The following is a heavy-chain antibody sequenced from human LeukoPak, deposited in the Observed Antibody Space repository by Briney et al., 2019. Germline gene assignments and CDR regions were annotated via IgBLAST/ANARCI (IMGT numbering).Heavy chain of an antibody. CDR2: ISGGST. Sequence: GGSLRLFCAASGFTFSYYAMAWVRQAPGKGLEWVSSISGGSTYYADSVKGRFTISRDNSKNTLYLQMNSLRAEDTAVYYCAKGGYNYGYVDYWGQGTLVTVSS. V-gene: IGHV3-23*01. J-gene: IGHJ4*02. CDR3: AKGGYNYGYVDY. CDR1: GFTFSYYA. D-gene: IGHD5-18*01.